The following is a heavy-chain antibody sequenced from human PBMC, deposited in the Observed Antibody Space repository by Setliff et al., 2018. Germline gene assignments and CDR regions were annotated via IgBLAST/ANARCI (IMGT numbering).Heavy chain of an antibody. J-gene: IGHJ4*02. CDR2: ISARTGLT. D-gene: IGHD2-21*01. CDR3: ARGGDYCGGECYIPPPDSY. V-gene: IGHV3-23*01. Sequence: GGSLRLSCEASGFTFSSYTMTWVRQAPGEGLEWVSGISARTGLTYYADSVRGRFTISRDISKNTLYLQMNSLRPEDTAVYYCARGGDYCGGECYIPPPDSYWGQGTLVTVSS. CDR1: GFTFSSYT.